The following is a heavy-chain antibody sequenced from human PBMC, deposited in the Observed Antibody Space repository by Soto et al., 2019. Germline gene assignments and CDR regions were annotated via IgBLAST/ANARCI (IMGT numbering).Heavy chain of an antibody. J-gene: IGHJ3*02. CDR1: RGSIRSGGYY. D-gene: IGHD3-9*01. V-gene: IGHV4-31*03. CDR3: ARGEIYDILTGYYTPVGTDAFDI. CDR2: IYYSGST. Sequence: SETLSLTSTVSRGSIRSGGYYWSWTRQHPGKGLEWIGYIYYSGSTYYNPSLKSRVTISVDTSKNQFSLKLSSVTAADTAVYYCARGEIYDILTGYYTPVGTDAFDIWGQGTMVTVSS.